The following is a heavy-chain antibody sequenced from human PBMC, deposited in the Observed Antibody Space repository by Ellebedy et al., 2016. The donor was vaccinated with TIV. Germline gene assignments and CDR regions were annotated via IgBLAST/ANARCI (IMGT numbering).Heavy chain of an antibody. D-gene: IGHD3-10*01. Sequence: SETLSLTCAVNGGSFSGYYWSWVRQPPGKGLEWIGEIDHSGSTNYNPSLKSRVTISVDTSKNQFSLKLSSVTAADTAVYYCARGGRITMVRGSLVVDSWGQGTLVTVSS. V-gene: IGHV4-34*01. CDR3: ARGGRITMVRGSLVVDS. CDR1: GGSFSGYY. J-gene: IGHJ4*02. CDR2: IDHSGST.